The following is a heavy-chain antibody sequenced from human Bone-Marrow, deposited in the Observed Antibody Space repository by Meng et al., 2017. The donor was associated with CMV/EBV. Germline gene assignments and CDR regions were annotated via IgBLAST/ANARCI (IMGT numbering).Heavy chain of an antibody. Sequence: GGSLRLSCAASGFTFSGSAMHWVRQASGKGLEWVGRIRSKANSYATAYAASVKGRFTISRDDSKNTAYLQMNSLKTEDTAVYYCTISDTAMVRGNYYYYYGMDVWGQGTMVTVSS. CDR3: TISDTAMVRGNYYYYYGMDV. D-gene: IGHD5-18*01. CDR1: GFTFSGSA. V-gene: IGHV3-73*01. J-gene: IGHJ6*02. CDR2: IRSKANSYAT.